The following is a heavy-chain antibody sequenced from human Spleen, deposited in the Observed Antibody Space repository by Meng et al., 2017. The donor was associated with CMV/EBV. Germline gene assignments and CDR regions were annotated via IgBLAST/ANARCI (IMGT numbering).Heavy chain of an antibody. CDR1: GFTFSSYG. CDR2: IKHDGSEK. Sequence: GGSLRLSCAASGFTFSSYGMHWVRQAPGKGLEWVATIKHDGSEKHHGDSAKGRFTISRDNAKNSLFLQMDSLRAEDTAVYYCANSGLAGGARWGQGTRVTVSS. D-gene: IGHD2-21*01. J-gene: IGHJ4*02. V-gene: IGHV3-7*01. CDR3: ANSGLAGGAR.